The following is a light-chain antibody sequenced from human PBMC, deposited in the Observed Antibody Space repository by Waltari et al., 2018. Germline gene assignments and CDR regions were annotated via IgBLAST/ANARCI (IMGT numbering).Light chain of an antibody. Sequence: QSALTQPPSASGSPGQSVTISCTGTSSDVGAHNYVSWYQQHPGKAPKVIISGVSKRPSGVPDRFSGSKSGNTASLPVSGLQAEDEADYYCSSYAGSNVVFGGGTQLTVL. J-gene: IGLJ2*01. CDR1: SSDVGAHNY. CDR2: GVS. V-gene: IGLV2-8*01. CDR3: SSYAGSNVV.